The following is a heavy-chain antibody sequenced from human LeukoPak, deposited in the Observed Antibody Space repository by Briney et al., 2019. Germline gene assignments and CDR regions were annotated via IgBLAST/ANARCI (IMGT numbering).Heavy chain of an antibody. CDR3: AKVSGIAVADPFDY. CDR2: ISWNSGSI. CDR1: GFTFDDYA. D-gene: IGHD6-19*01. V-gene: IGHV3-9*01. J-gene: IGHJ4*02. Sequence: GRSLRLSCAASGFTFDDYAMHWVRQAPGKGLEWVSGISWNSGSIGYADSVKGRFTISRDNAKNSLYLQMNSLRAEDTALYYCAKVSGIAVADPFDYWGQGTLVTVSS.